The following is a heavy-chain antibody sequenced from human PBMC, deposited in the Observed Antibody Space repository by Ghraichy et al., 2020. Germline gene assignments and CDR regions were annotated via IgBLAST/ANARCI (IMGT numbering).Heavy chain of an antibody. D-gene: IGHD6-6*01. CDR3: TRSAARPPYYYYYYMDV. CDR2: IKSKTDGGTT. Sequence: GESLNISCAASGFTFSNAWMSWVRQAPGKGLEWVGRIKSKTDGGTTDYAAPVKGRFTISRDDSKNTLYLQMNSLKTEDTAVYYCTRSAARPPYYYYYYMDVWGKGTTVTVSS. CDR1: GFTFSNAW. J-gene: IGHJ6*03. V-gene: IGHV3-15*01.